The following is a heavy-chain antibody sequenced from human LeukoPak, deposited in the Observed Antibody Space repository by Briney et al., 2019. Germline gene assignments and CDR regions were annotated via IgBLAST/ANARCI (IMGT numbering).Heavy chain of an antibody. CDR1: GGSFSGYY. CDR3: ARRACAYYYDSSGYFRY. CDR2: INHSGST. D-gene: IGHD3-22*01. V-gene: IGHV4-34*01. Sequence: ETLSLTCAVYGGSFSGYYWSWIRQPPGKGLEWIGEINHSGSTNYSPSLKSRVTISVDTSKNQFSLKLSSVTAADTAVYYCARRACAYYYDSSGYFRYWGQGTLVTVSS. J-gene: IGHJ4*02.